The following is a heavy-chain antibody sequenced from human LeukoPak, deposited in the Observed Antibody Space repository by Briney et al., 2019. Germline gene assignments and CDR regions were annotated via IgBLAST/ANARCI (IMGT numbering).Heavy chain of an antibody. D-gene: IGHD3-10*01. CDR1: GFTFSSYA. Sequence: SGGSLRLSCAASGFTFSSYAMSWVRQAPGKGLEWVSAISGSGGSTYYADSVKGRFTISRDNAKNSLYLQMNSLRAEDTALYYCAKAGNGGSGSNNWFDPWGQGTLVTVSS. V-gene: IGHV3-23*01. J-gene: IGHJ5*02. CDR2: ISGSGGST. CDR3: AKAGNGGSGSNNWFDP.